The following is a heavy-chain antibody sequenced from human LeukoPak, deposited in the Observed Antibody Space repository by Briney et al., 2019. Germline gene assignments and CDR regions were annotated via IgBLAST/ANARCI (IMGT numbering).Heavy chain of an antibody. CDR1: GGSISSSNYY. Sequence: SETLSLTCTVSGGSISSSNYYWGWIRQPPGKGLEWIGDIYYSGSTYYNPSLKSRVTVSVDTSKNHFSLKLSSVTAADTAVYYCARLVAVAGVFDYWGQGTLVTVSS. CDR3: ARLVAVAGVFDY. J-gene: IGHJ4*02. CDR2: IYYSGST. D-gene: IGHD6-19*01. V-gene: IGHV4-39*02.